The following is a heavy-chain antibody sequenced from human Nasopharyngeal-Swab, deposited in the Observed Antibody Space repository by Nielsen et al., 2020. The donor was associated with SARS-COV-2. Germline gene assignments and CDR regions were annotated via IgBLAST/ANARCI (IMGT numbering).Heavy chain of an antibody. J-gene: IGHJ4*02. CDR1: GFTFSSYS. CDR2: ISSSSSTI. Sequence: GESLKISCAASGFTFSSYSMNWVRQAPGKGLEWVSYISSSSSTIYYADSVKGRFTISRDNAKNSLYLQMNSLRAEDTAVYYCAREHIIMVRGGDYWGQGTLVTVSS. V-gene: IGHV3-48*04. D-gene: IGHD3-10*01. CDR3: AREHIIMVRGGDY.